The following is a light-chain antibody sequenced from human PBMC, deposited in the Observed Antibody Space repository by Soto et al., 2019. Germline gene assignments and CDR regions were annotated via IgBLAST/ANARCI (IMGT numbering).Light chain of an antibody. CDR2: GAS. J-gene: IGKJ4*01. CDR1: HSVSSY. V-gene: IGKV3-15*01. CDR3: QQYDNWPLT. Sequence: EMGLTQPPATLSFSPGEKATLSCRARHSVSSYLAWYQQKPGQAPRLLIYGASTRATGIPDRFSGSGSGTDFTLTISSLEPEDFAVYYCQQYDNWPLTFGGGTKVDIK.